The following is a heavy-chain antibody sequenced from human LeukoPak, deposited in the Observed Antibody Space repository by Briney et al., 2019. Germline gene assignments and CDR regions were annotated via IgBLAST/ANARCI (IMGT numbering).Heavy chain of an antibody. D-gene: IGHD6-19*01. Sequence: ASVKVSCQASGYTFTSYDINWVRQATGQGLEWMGWMNPNSGNTGYAQKFQGRVTMTRNTSISTAYMELSSLRSEDTAVYYCAGGVAVAGQYYFDYWGQGTLVTVSS. CDR2: MNPNSGNT. J-gene: IGHJ4*02. CDR3: AGGVAVAGQYYFDY. CDR1: GYTFTSYD. V-gene: IGHV1-8*01.